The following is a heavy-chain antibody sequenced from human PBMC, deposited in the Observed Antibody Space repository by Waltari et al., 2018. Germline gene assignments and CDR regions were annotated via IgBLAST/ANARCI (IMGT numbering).Heavy chain of an antibody. Sequence: QVQLQQWGAGLLKPSETLSLTCAVYGGSFSGYYWSWIRQPPGKGLEWIGEINHSGSTNYNPSLKSRVTISVDTSKNQFSLKLSSVTAADTAVYYCVRGLVGATNVYYYMDVWGKGTTVTISS. D-gene: IGHD1-26*01. J-gene: IGHJ6*03. CDR3: VRGLVGATNVYYYMDV. CDR2: INHSGST. CDR1: GGSFSGYY. V-gene: IGHV4-34*01.